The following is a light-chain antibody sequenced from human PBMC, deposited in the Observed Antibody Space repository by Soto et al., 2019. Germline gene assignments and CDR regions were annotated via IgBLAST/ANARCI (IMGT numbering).Light chain of an antibody. CDR3: QHYDNWPPWT. J-gene: IGKJ1*01. CDR2: AAS. Sequence: DIQMTQSPSSLSASVGDRATITGRASQSINNYLNWFQQRPGKAPKLLIYAASNLQSEVPSRFSGSGSGTDFTLIISSLQSEDFAVYYCQHYDNWPPWTFGQGTKVDIK. V-gene: IGKV1-39*01. CDR1: QSINNY.